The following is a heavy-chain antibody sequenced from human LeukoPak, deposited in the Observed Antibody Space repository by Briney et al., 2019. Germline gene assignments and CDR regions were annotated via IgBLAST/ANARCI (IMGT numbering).Heavy chain of an antibody. CDR1: VYTFTGYY. Sequence: ASVKVSCKASVYTFTGYYMHWVRQAPGQGREWMGWISAYNGNTNYAQKLQGRVTMPTDTSTSTAYMELRSLRSDDTAVYYCAREAVAGGANWFDPWGQGTLVTVSS. D-gene: IGHD6-19*01. CDR3: AREAVAGGANWFDP. CDR2: ISAYNGNT. J-gene: IGHJ5*02. V-gene: IGHV1-18*04.